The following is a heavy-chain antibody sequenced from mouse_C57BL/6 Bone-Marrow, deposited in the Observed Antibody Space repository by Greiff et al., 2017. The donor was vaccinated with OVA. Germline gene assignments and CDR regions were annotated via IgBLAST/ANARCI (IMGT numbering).Heavy chain of an antibody. V-gene: IGHV2-5*01. D-gene: IGHD1-1*01. Sequence: VMLVESGPGLVQPSQSLSITCTVSGFSLTSYGVHWVRQSPGKGLEWLGVIWRGGSTDYNAAFMSRLSITKDNSKSQVFFKMNSLQADDTAIYYCAKLDYYGSSQAWFAYWGQGTLVTVSA. CDR2: IWRGGST. CDR3: AKLDYYGSSQAWFAY. J-gene: IGHJ3*01. CDR1: GFSLTSYG.